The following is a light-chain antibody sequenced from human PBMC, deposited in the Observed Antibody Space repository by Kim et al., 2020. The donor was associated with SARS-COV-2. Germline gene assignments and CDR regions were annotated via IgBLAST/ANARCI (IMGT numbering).Light chain of an antibody. CDR1: QSVSSTY. V-gene: IGKV3-20*01. Sequence: EIVLTQSPGTLSLSPGERATLSCRASQSVSSTYLAWYQQKLGQAPTLLIYGASSRATGIPERFSGSGSETDFTLTISRVEPEDFAVYYCQQYGSSPLLTFGQGTRLEIK. CDR2: GAS. J-gene: IGKJ5*01. CDR3: QQYGSSPLLT.